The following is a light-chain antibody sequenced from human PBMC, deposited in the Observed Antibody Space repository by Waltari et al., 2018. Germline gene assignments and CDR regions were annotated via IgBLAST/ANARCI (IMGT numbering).Light chain of an antibody. J-gene: IGLJ1*01. Sequence: SYELTQPPSVSVSPGQTASITCSGDKLGDKYACWYQQKPGQSPVLVIYQDSKRPSGIPERFSGSNSGNTATLTISWTQAMDEADYYCQAWDSSTYVFGTGTTVTVL. CDR3: QAWDSSTYV. CDR1: KLGDKY. V-gene: IGLV3-1*01. CDR2: QDS.